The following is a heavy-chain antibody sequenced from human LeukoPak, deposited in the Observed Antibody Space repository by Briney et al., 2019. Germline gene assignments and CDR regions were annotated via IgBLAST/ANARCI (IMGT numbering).Heavy chain of an antibody. J-gene: IGHJ4*02. D-gene: IGHD6-13*01. Sequence: GGSLRLSCTASGFTFADYAMSWVRQAPGKGLEWVGFIRSRPYGGTTEHAASVNGRFTISRDDSKSIAYLQMNSLKSEDTAVYYCTRLVHSSSWPIPIDYWGQGSLVTVSS. CDR1: GFTFADYA. CDR3: TRLVHSSSWPIPIDY. V-gene: IGHV3-49*04. CDR2: IRSRPYGGTT.